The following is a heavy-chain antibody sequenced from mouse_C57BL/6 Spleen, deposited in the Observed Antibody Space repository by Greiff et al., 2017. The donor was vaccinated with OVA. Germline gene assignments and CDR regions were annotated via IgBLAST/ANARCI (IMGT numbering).Heavy chain of an antibody. D-gene: IGHD2-5*01. CDR2: IYPRSGNT. Sequence: VKLMESGAELARPGASVKLSCKASGYTFTSYGISWVKQRTGQGLEWIGEIYPRSGNTYYNEKFKGKATLTADKSSSTAYMELRSLTSEDSAVYFCARRYYSNYEDYAMDYWGQGTSVTVS. CDR1: GYTFTSYG. J-gene: IGHJ4*01. V-gene: IGHV1-81*01. CDR3: ARRYYSNYEDYAMDY.